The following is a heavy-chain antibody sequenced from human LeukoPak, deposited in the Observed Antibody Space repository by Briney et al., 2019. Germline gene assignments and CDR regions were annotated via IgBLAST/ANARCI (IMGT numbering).Heavy chain of an antibody. CDR1: GYTFTGYY. D-gene: IGHD6-13*01. J-gene: IGHJ6*02. CDR3: ARDVGSWLLLYYYGMDV. Sequence: ASVKVSCKASGYTFTGYYMHWVRQAPGQGLEWMGWINPNSSGTNYAQKFQGRVTMTRDASISTAYMELSRLRSDDTAVYYCARDVGSWLLLYYYGMDVWGQGTTVTVSS. CDR2: INPNSSGT. V-gene: IGHV1-2*02.